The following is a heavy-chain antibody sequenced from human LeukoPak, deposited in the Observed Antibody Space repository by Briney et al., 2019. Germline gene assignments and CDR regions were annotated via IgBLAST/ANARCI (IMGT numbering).Heavy chain of an antibody. CDR1: GYTFTSYA. Sequence: GASVKVSCKASGYTFTSYAMHWVRQAPGQRLEWMGWSNAGNGNTKYSQEFQGRVTITRDTSASTAYMELSSLRSDGTAVYYCARAIGSVDDSSPNWFDPWGQGTLVTVSS. V-gene: IGHV1-3*02. J-gene: IGHJ5*02. CDR2: SNAGNGNT. D-gene: IGHD3-22*01. CDR3: ARAIGSVDDSSPNWFDP.